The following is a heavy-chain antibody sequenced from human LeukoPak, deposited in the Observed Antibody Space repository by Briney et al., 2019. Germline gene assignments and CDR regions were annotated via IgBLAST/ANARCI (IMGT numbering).Heavy chain of an antibody. CDR1: GFTFSSYA. D-gene: IGHD4-23*01. Sequence: PGGSLRLSCAASGFTFSSYAMGWVRQAPGKGLEWVSAISGSGGSTYYADSVKGRFTISRDNSKNTLYLQMNSLRAEDTAVYYCAKDGVRVVTLGFDYWGQGTLVTVSS. CDR3: AKDGVRVVTLGFDY. J-gene: IGHJ4*02. V-gene: IGHV3-23*01. CDR2: ISGSGGST.